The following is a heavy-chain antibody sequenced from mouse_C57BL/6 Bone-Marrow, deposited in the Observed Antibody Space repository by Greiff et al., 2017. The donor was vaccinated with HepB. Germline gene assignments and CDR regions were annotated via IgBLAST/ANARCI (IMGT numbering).Heavy chain of an antibody. V-gene: IGHV6-6*01. J-gene: IGHJ3*01. CDR2: IRNKANNHAT. CDR1: GFTFSDAW. D-gene: IGHD2-3*01. Sequence: EVQLQQSGGGLVQPGGSMKLSCAASGFTFSDAWMDWVRQSPEKGLEWVAEIRNKANNHATYYAESVKGRFTISRDDSKSSVYLQMNSLRAEDTGIYYCTRLYDGYSPFAYWGQGTLVTVSA. CDR3: TRLYDGYSPFAY.